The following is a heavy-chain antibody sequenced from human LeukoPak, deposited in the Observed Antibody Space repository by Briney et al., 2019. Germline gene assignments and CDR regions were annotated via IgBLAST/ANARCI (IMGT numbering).Heavy chain of an antibody. CDR3: ARLRIAVAGMGVVDYFDY. D-gene: IGHD6-19*01. V-gene: IGHV4-39*01. Sequence: SETLSLTCTVSGGSISSSSYYWGWIRQPPGKGLEWIGSIYYSGSTYYNPSLKSRVTISVDTSKNQFSLKLSSVTAADTAVYYCARLRIAVAGMGVVDYFDYWGQGTLVTVSS. CDR1: GGSISSSSYY. J-gene: IGHJ4*02. CDR2: IYYSGST.